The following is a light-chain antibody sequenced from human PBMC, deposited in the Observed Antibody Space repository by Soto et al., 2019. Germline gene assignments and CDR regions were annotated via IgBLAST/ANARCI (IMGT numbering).Light chain of an antibody. Sequence: EIVLTQSPATLSVSPGERVTLSCRASQSVSSYLAWYQQKPGQAPRLLIYDASNRATGIPARFSGSGSGTDFTLTISSLEPEDFAVYYCQQRSNWPTFGQGTLLEIK. V-gene: IGKV3-11*01. J-gene: IGKJ5*01. CDR2: DAS. CDR1: QSVSSY. CDR3: QQRSNWPT.